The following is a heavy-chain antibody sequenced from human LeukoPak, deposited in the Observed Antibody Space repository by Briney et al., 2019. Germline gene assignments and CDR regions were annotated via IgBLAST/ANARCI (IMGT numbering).Heavy chain of an antibody. Sequence: GGSLRLSCAASGFTFSSYAMSWVRQAPGKGLEWVSAISGSGGSTYYADSVKGRFTISRDNSKNTLYLQMNGLRAEDTAVYYCANEDDYVWGSYRYSNYWGQGTLVTVSS. CDR2: ISGSGGST. J-gene: IGHJ4*02. V-gene: IGHV3-23*01. D-gene: IGHD3-16*02. CDR1: GFTFSSYA. CDR3: ANEDDYVWGSYRYSNY.